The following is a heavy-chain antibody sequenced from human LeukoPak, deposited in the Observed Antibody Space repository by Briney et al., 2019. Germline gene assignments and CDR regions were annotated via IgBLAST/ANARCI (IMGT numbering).Heavy chain of an antibody. CDR3: AKLRWSPRYFDY. Sequence: GGSLRLSCAASGFTFSSYAMSWVRQAPGKGLEWVSAISGSGGSTYYADSVKGRFTISRDNPKNTLYLQMNSLRAEDTAVYYCAKLRWSPRYFDYWGQGTLVTVSS. V-gene: IGHV3-23*01. CDR1: GFTFSSYA. J-gene: IGHJ4*02. CDR2: ISGSGGST. D-gene: IGHD2-21*01.